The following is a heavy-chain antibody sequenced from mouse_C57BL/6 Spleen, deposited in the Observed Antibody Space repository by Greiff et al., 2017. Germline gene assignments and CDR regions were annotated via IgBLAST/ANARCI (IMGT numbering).Heavy chain of an antibody. J-gene: IGHJ2*01. Sequence: QVQLQQSGPELVKPGASVKISCKASGYAFSSSWMNWVKQRPGKGLEWIGRIYPGDGDTNYNGKFKGKATLTADKSSSTAYMQLSSLTSEDSAVYFCARNGDDGYYFDYWGQGTTLTVSS. V-gene: IGHV1-82*01. CDR1: GYAFSSSW. CDR2: IYPGDGDT. CDR3: ARNGDDGYYFDY. D-gene: IGHD2-3*01.